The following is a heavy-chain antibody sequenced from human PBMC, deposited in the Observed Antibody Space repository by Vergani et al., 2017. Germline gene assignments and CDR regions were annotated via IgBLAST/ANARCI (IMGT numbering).Heavy chain of an antibody. Sequence: QVQLMESGGGVVQPGRSLRLSCAASGFTFSSYAMHWVRQAPGKGLEWVAVISYDGSNKYYADSVKGRFTISRDNSKNTLYLQMNSLRAEDTAVYYCTKAGQYDSDNFHDSWGQGALVTVAS. CDR1: GFTFSSYA. CDR3: TKAGQYDSDNFHDS. CDR2: ISYDGSNK. J-gene: IGHJ1*01. V-gene: IGHV3-30-3*01. D-gene: IGHD3-22*01.